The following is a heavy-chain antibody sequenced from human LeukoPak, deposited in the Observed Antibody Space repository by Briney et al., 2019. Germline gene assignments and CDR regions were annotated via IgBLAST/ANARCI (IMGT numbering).Heavy chain of an antibody. CDR2: IIPIFGTA. V-gene: IGHV1-69*05. Sequence: SVYVSCNASGATFSSYTISWVRHAPGPGLAWMGGIIPIFGTANYAQKFQGRGTITTDECTSTAYMELNSLRSEDTAVYYRAATPCSGGSCYGYYFDYWGQGTLVTVSS. CDR3: AATPCSGGSCYGYYFDY. D-gene: IGHD2-15*01. J-gene: IGHJ4*02. CDR1: GATFSSYT.